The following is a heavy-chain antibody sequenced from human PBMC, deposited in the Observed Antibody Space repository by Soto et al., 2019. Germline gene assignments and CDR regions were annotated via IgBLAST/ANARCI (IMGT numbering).Heavy chain of an antibody. J-gene: IGHJ4*02. CDR1: GFTFSNYA. V-gene: IGHV3-23*01. CDR3: AKRTLPAAGFDY. D-gene: IGHD6-13*01. Sequence: EVQLLESGGGLVQPGGSLRLSCAASGFTFSNYAITWVRQAPGKGLEWVSVITGSGGGTYFVDSVKGRFTISRDNSKNTVYLQMNSLRAEDTAVYYCAKRTLPAAGFDYWGQGTLVTVSS. CDR2: ITGSGGGT.